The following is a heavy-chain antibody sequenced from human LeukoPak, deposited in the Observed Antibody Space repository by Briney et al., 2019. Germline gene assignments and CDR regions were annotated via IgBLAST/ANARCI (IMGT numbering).Heavy chain of an antibody. CDR3: AKGTQPSDYGSHFDY. CDR2: ISASGGST. Sequence: GGSLRLSCAASGITFSSYAMSWVRQAPGKGLQWVSAISASGGSTYYADSVKGRFTMSRDNSKNTLYLQMNSLRAEDTAVYYCAKGTQPSDYGSHFDYWGQGTLVTVSS. CDR1: GITFSSYA. V-gene: IGHV3-23*01. J-gene: IGHJ4*02. D-gene: IGHD4-17*01.